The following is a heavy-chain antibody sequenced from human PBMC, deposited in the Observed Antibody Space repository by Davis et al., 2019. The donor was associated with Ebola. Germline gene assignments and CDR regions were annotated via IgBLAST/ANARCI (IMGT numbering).Heavy chain of an antibody. CDR1: GYTFTSYG. V-gene: IGHV1-69*10. J-gene: IGHJ6*03. Sequence: SVKVSCKASGYTFTSYGISWVRQAPGQGLEWMGGIIPILGIANYAQKFQGRVTITADESTSTAYMELSSLRSEDTAVYYCARSKRDCSSTSCYTEYYYYYMDVWGKGTTVTVSS. CDR3: ARSKRDCSSTSCYTEYYYYYMDV. D-gene: IGHD2-2*01. CDR2: IIPILGIA.